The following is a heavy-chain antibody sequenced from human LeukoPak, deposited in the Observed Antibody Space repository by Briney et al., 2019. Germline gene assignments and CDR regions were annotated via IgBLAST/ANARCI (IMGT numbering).Heavy chain of an antibody. J-gene: IGHJ5*02. CDR3: ARGHDFWSGLNWFDP. D-gene: IGHD3-3*01. Sequence: SETLSLTCTVSGYSISSGYYWGWIRQPPGKGLEWIGSIYYSGSTYYNPSLKSRVTISVDTSKNQFSLKLSSVTAADTAVYYCARGHDFWSGLNWFDPWGQGTLVTVSS. CDR2: IYYSGST. CDR1: GYSISSGYY. V-gene: IGHV4-38-2*02.